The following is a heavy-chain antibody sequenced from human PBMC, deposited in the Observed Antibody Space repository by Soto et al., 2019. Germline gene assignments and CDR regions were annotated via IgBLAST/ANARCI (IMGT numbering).Heavy chain of an antibody. CDR2: ISGYNGNT. J-gene: IGHJ4*02. Sequence: QIQLVQSGTEVKRSGASVKVSCKTSGYSFTTYGLSWVRQAPGRGLEWVGWISGYNGNTNYAQKVQGTVTLTTDTPTTKGYMEIKSLSADDTAVYYCVRDTYYYHSSGPAPFEYWGQGTQVTVSS. CDR3: VRDTYYYHSSGPAPFEY. CDR1: GYSFTTYG. D-gene: IGHD3-22*01. V-gene: IGHV1-18*01.